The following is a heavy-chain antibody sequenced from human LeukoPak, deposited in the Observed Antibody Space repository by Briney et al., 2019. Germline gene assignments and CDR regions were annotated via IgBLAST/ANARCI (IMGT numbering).Heavy chain of an antibody. CDR3: AREGYYDVLTGYPGDY. CDR1: GYIFTAYG. D-gene: IGHD3-9*01. V-gene: IGHV1-18*01. J-gene: IGHJ4*02. Sequence: SVKVSCKGSGYIFTAYGISWVRQAPGQGLEWMGWISAYNGDTKYAQKFQGRVTMTTETSTSTAYMELRSLRSDDTAVYYCAREGYYDVLTGYPGDYWGQGTLVTVSS. CDR2: ISAYNGDT.